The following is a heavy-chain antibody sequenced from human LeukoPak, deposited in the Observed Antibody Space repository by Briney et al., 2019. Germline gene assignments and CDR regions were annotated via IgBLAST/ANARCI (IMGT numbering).Heavy chain of an antibody. CDR2: PYYRSKWYN. CDR1: GDSVSSKSAA. D-gene: IGHD2-8*02. J-gene: IGHJ4*02. V-gene: IGHV6-1*01. Sequence: SATVSLTCAISGDSVSSKSAAWNWIRQSPSRGLEWLGKPYYRSKWYNEYAVSLKGRITINPDTSKNQFSLQLNSVAPEDTAVYYCARTTGHFDYWGQGTLVTVA. CDR3: ARTTGHFDY.